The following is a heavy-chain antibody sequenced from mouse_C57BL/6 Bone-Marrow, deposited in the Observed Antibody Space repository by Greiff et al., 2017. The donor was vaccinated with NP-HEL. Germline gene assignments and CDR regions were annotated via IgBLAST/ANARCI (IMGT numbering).Heavy chain of an antibody. CDR3: AREIYKGYFDV. D-gene: IGHD1-3*01. Sequence: VQLQQSGPELVKPGASVKISCKASGYAFSSSWMNWVKQRPGKGLEWIGRIYPGDGDTNYNGKFKGKATLTADKSSSTAYMQLSSLTSEYSAVYFCAREIYKGYFDVWGTGTTVTVSS. CDR2: IYPGDGDT. CDR1: GYAFSSSW. V-gene: IGHV1-82*01. J-gene: IGHJ1*03.